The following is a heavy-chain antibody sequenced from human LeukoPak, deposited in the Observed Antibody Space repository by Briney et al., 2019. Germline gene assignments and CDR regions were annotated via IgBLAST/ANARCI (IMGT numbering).Heavy chain of an antibody. CDR3: ARGHSGYDSFDY. D-gene: IGHD5-12*01. CDR2: IYHRGST. J-gene: IGHJ4*02. CDR1: GYSISSGYY. Sequence: SETLSLTCTVSGYSISSGYYWGWIRQPPGKRLEWIGSIYHRGSTYYNPSLKSRVTISVDTSKNHFSLNLSSVTAADMAVYYCARGHSGYDSFDYWGQGTLVTVSS. V-gene: IGHV4-38-2*02.